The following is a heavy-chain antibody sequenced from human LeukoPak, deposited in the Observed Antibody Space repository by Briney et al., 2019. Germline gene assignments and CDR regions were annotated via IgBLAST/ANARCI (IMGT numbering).Heavy chain of an antibody. CDR1: GFTVSDYY. J-gene: IGHJ6*02. Sequence: GGSLRLSCAASGFTVSDYYMSWIRQAPGPGLEWVSYISRSGSTTYYADSVKGRFTNSRDNANNLLYLQMNSLRAEDTAVYYCAGCSGGSCYSRGKYGVDVWGQGTTVIVSS. CDR2: ISRSGSTT. V-gene: IGHV3-11*01. D-gene: IGHD2-15*01. CDR3: AGCSGGSCYSRGKYGVDV.